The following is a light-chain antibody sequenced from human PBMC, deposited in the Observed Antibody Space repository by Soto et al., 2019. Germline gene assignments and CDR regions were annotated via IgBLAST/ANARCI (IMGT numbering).Light chain of an antibody. CDR2: WAS. V-gene: IGKV4-1*01. J-gene: IGKJ4*01. CDR3: QQYLDNLLT. CDR1: RTVLKTSNERNY. Sequence: IVMTQSPDSLAVSLGERATIYCKSSRTVLKTSNERNYLAWYQQKPGQSPKLLIYWASTREYGVPDRFSGSGSGTDFTLTISSLQAEDVATYYCQQYLDNLLTFGGGTKVDIK.